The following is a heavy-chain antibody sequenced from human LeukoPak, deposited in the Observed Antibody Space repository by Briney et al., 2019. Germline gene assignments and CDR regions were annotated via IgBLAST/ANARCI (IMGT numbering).Heavy chain of an antibody. CDR3: ARQAVRITMVRGVIRNNWFDP. J-gene: IGHJ5*02. CDR1: GGSISSSSYY. D-gene: IGHD3-10*01. Sequence: PSETLSLTCTVSGGSISSSSYYWGWIRQPPGKGLEWIGSIYYSGSTDYNPSLKSRVTISVDTSKNQFSLKLSSVTAADTAVYYCARQAVRITMVRGVIRNNWFDPWGQGTLVTVSS. CDR2: IYYSGST. V-gene: IGHV4-39*01.